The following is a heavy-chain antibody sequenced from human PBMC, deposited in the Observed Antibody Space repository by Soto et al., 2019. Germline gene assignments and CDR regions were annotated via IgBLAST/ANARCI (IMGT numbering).Heavy chain of an antibody. V-gene: IGHV1-69*12. Sequence: QVQLVQSGAEVKKPGSSVKVSCKASGGTFSSYAISWVRQAPGQGLEWMGGIIPIFGTANYAQKFQGRVTITADESTSTAYMELSSLRSEDTAVYYCARDYYGDLPYHYYGMDVWGQGTTVTVSS. J-gene: IGHJ6*02. D-gene: IGHD4-17*01. CDR1: GGTFSSYA. CDR3: ARDYYGDLPYHYYGMDV. CDR2: IIPIFGTA.